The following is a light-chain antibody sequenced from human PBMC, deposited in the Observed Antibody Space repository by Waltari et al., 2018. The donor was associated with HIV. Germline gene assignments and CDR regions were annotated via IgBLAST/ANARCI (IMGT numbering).Light chain of an antibody. CDR3: QSYDSSLSGSV. Sequence: QSVLTQPPSVSGAPGQRVTISCTGSSSNIGAGYYVHWYQQLPGTAPKLLIYCNINRTSWVPDRFSGSKSGTSASLAITGLQTEDEADYYCQSYDSSLSGSVFGGGTKLTVL. V-gene: IGLV1-40*01. CDR2: CNI. CDR1: SSNIGAGYY. J-gene: IGLJ3*02.